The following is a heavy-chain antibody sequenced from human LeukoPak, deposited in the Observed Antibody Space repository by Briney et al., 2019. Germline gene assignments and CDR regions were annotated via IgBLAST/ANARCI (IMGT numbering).Heavy chain of an antibody. J-gene: IGHJ6*03. Sequence: GGSLRLSCAASGFTFDNYGMGWVRQAPGKGLEWVSGINWNGGSTGYADSVKGRFTISRDNAKNSLYLQMNSLRAEDTALHHCARFGNPNYYYYYMDVWGKGTTVTISS. CDR1: GFTFDNYG. CDR2: INWNGGST. V-gene: IGHV3-20*01. D-gene: IGHD4-23*01. CDR3: ARFGNPNYYYYYMDV.